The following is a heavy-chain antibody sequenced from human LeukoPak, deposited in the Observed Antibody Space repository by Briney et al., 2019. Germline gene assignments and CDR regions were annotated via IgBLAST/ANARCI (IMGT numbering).Heavy chain of an antibody. CDR3: ARHQYNYYDSSGPTDY. CDR1: GGSISSYY. V-gene: IGHV4-59*08. J-gene: IGHJ4*02. D-gene: IGHD3-22*01. Sequence: SETLSLTCTVSGGSISSYYWSWIRQPPGKGLEWIGYIYYSGSTNYNPSLKSRVTISVDTSKSQFSPKLSSVTASDTAVYYCARHQYNYYDSSGPTDYWGQGTLVTVSS. CDR2: IYYSGST.